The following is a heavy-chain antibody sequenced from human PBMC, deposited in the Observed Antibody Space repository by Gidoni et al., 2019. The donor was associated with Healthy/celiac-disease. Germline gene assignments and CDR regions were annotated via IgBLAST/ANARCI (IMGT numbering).Heavy chain of an antibody. CDR3: AKDFPTNDYMGGMDV. CDR1: GFTFSSYG. J-gene: IGHJ6*02. CDR2: ISYDGSNK. D-gene: IGHD2-8*01. Sequence: QVQLVESGGGGVQTGRSLRRSCPASGFTFSSYGMHWVRQAPGKGMEWVAVISYDGSNKSYADSVKGRFTISRDNSKNTLYLQMNSLRAEDTAVYYCAKDFPTNDYMGGMDVWGQGTTVTVSS. V-gene: IGHV3-30*18.